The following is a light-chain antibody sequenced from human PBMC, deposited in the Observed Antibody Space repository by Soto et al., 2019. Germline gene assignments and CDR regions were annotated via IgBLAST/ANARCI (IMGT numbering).Light chain of an antibody. CDR3: QQYSNWPPLT. Sequence: EIVMTQSPATLSVSPGERATLSCRASQSVSSNLAWYQVKPGQAPRPLIYVASTRATGVPARFSGSGSGTEFTLTISSLQSEDFAVYYCQQYSNWPPLTFGGGTKVEI. CDR1: QSVSSN. V-gene: IGKV3-15*01. CDR2: VAS. J-gene: IGKJ4*01.